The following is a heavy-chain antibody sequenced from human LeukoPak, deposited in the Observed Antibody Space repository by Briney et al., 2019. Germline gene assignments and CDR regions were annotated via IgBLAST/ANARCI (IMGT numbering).Heavy chain of an antibody. J-gene: IGHJ5*02. Sequence: ASVKVPCKASGYTFTSYAMHWVRQAPGQRLEWMGWINAGNGNTKYSQKFQGRVTITRDTSASTAYMELSSLRSEDTAVYYCARDIAGIYNWFDPWGQGTLVTVSS. V-gene: IGHV1-3*01. CDR1: GYTFTSYA. CDR3: ARDIAGIYNWFDP. D-gene: IGHD6-13*01. CDR2: INAGNGNT.